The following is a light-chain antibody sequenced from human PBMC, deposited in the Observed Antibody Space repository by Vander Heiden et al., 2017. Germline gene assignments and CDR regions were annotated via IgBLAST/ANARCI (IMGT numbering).Light chain of an antibody. J-gene: IGLJ1*01. CDR3: SSYTSSSTLA. CDR1: SSDVGGYDY. Sequence: SALTQPASVSASPGQSITIPCTGTSSDVGGYDYVSWYQQHPGKAPKLMIYDVNNRPSGVANRFSGSKSDNTASLTISGLQAEDEADYYCSSYTSSSTLAFGTGTKVTVL. CDR2: DVN. V-gene: IGLV2-14*03.